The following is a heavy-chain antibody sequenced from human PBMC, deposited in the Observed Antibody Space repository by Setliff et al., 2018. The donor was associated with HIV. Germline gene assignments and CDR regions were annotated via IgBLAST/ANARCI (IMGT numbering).Heavy chain of an antibody. D-gene: IGHD5-12*01. J-gene: IGHJ4*02. Sequence: GGSLRLSCVASGFSFSNYGMKWVRQAPGKGPEWVSSISDSGGSTYYADFVKGRFTIFRDNSKNEMYLQVSGLRVEDTAVYYCAKEGLSDHDYVGFSEYWGQGTLVTVSS. V-gene: IGHV3-23*01. CDR3: AKEGLSDHDYVGFSEY. CDR2: ISDSGGST. CDR1: GFSFSNYG.